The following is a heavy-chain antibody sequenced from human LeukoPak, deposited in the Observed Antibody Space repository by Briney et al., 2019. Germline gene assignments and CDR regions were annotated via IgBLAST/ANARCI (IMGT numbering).Heavy chain of an antibody. J-gene: IGHJ3*02. CDR2: IIPIFGTA. CDR3: ASNTMIVVVDAFDI. V-gene: IGHV1-69*01. Sequence: SVKVSCKASGGTFSSYAISWVRQAPGQGLEGMGGIIPIFGTANYAQKFQGRVTITADESTSTAYMELSSLRSEDTAVYYCASNTMIVVVDAFDIWGQGTMVTVSS. D-gene: IGHD3-22*01. CDR1: GGTFSSYA.